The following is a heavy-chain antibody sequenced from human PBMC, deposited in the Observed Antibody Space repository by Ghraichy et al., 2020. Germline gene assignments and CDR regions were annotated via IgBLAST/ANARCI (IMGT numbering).Heavy chain of an antibody. J-gene: IGHJ2*01. CDR3: ARDEEWRGYFDL. CDR1: GDSVSSNRYY. CDR2: IYYTGDN. V-gene: IGHV4-61*01. D-gene: IGHD3-3*01. Sequence: SQTLSLTCTVSGDSVSSNRYYWSWIRQPPGKGLEWIAYIYYTGDNDYNSSLRSRVTISLDTFKNQFSLQVRSVTAADTAVYYCARDEEWRGYFDLWGRGTLVTVSS.